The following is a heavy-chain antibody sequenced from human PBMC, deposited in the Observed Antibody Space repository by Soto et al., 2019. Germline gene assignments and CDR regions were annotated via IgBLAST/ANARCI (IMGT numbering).Heavy chain of an antibody. CDR2: IYLGGNT. D-gene: IGHD2-15*01. J-gene: IGHJ5*02. Sequence: SETLSLSWAVSGSSINSINWCSFVRQPSEKGLQWIGEIYLGGNTQYSPSLRSRVTISVHTPKKQFSLKLTSVNAADTARYYCARWGLRYFDPWGQGILVTVSS. CDR3: ARWGLRYFDP. CDR1: GSSINSINW. V-gene: IGHV4-4*02.